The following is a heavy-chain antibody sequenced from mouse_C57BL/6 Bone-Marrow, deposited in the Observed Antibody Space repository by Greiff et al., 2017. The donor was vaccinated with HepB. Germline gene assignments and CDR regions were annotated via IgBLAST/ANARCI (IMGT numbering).Heavy chain of an antibody. CDR2: ISDGGSYT. CDR3: ARGNYGYFDV. Sequence: EVKLMESGGGLVKPGGSLKLSCAASGFTFSSYAMSWVRQTPEKRLEWVATISDGGSYTYYPDNVKGRFTISRDNAKNNLYLQMSHLKSEDTAMYYCARGNYGYFDVWGTGTTVTVSS. D-gene: IGHD1-1*02. V-gene: IGHV5-4*03. CDR1: GFTFSSYA. J-gene: IGHJ1*03.